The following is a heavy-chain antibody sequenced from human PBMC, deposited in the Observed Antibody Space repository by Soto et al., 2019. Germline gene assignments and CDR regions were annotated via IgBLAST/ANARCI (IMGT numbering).Heavy chain of an antibody. CDR1: CGSISSGAYS. CDR3: ARTLDYGGSAGTNWFDP. V-gene: IGHV4-30-2*01. CDR2: IYHRGTS. Sequence: SETLSLTCTVSCGSISSGAYSWSWIRLPPGKRLEWIGYIYHRGTSHYNPSLKSRVTMSVDRSKNQFSLNLRSVTAADTAVYYCARTLDYGGSAGTNWFDPWGQGTLVTVSS. D-gene: IGHD2-15*01. J-gene: IGHJ5*02.